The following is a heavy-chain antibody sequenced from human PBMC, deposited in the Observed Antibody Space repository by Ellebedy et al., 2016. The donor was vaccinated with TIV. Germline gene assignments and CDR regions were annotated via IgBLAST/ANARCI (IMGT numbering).Heavy chain of an antibody. CDR1: GYSFTSYW. V-gene: IGHV5-10-1*01. Sequence: GESLKISCKGSGYSFTSYWISWVRQMPGKGLEWMGKIDPSDSYTNYSPSFQGHVTISADKSISTAYLQWSSLKASDTAMYYCARHGTTVTTGNWFDPWGQGTLVTVSS. CDR3: ARHGTTVTTGNWFDP. D-gene: IGHD4-17*01. CDR2: IDPSDSYT. J-gene: IGHJ5*02.